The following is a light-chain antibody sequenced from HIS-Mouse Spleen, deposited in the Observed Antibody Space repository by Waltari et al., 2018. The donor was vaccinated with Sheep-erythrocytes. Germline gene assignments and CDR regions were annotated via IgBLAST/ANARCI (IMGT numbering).Light chain of an antibody. CDR1: SSDVGGYNY. V-gene: IGLV2-11*01. J-gene: IGLJ1*01. CDR3: CSYAGSYNHV. CDR2: DVS. Sequence: QSALTQPRSVSWSPGQSVTISRPGTSSDVGGYNYVSWYQQHPGKAPKLMIYDVSKRPSGVPDRFSGSKSGNTASLTISGLQAEDEADYYCCSYAGSYNHVFATGTKVTVL.